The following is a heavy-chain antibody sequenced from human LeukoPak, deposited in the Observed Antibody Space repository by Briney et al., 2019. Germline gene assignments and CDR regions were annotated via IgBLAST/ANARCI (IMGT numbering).Heavy chain of an antibody. D-gene: IGHD1-1*01. Sequence: SETLSLTCAVYGGSFSGYYWSWIRQPPGKGLEWIGEINHSGSTNYNPSLKSRVTISVDTSKNQFSLKLSSVTAADTAVYYCARVDDPVKNFDYWGQGTLVTVSS. CDR2: INHSGST. V-gene: IGHV4-34*01. J-gene: IGHJ4*02. CDR1: GGSFSGYY. CDR3: ARVDDPVKNFDY.